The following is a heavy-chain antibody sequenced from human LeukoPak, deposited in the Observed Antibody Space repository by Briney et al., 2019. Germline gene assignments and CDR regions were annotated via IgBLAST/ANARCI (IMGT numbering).Heavy chain of an antibody. CDR3: ARQHCSSTSCYISHDAFDI. Sequence: GESLQISCKGSGYSFTSYWIGWVRQLPGKGLEWMGIIYPGDSDTKYSPSFQGQVTISADKSISTAYLQWSSLKASDTAMYYCARQHCSSTSCYISHDAFDIWGQGTMVTVSS. V-gene: IGHV5-51*01. CDR2: IYPGDSDT. D-gene: IGHD2-2*02. J-gene: IGHJ3*02. CDR1: GYSFTSYW.